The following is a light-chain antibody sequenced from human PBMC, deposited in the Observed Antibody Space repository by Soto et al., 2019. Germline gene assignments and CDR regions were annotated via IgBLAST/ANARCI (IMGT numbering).Light chain of an antibody. J-gene: IGKJ1*01. CDR3: QQYYSPWT. V-gene: IGKV4-1*01. CDR1: QSVLYSSNNKNY. Sequence: DIVMTQSPDSLAVSLGERATINCKSSQSVLYSSNNKNYLAWYQQKPGQPPKLLIYWASTRESGVPDRFSGSGCGTDFTLTISSLQAEDVAVYYCQQYYSPWTFGQGTKVEIK. CDR2: WAS.